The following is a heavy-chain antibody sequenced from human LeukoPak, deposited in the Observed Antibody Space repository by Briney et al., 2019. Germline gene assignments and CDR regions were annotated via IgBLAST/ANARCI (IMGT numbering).Heavy chain of an antibody. CDR2: IIPIFGTA. CDR1: GGTFSSYA. Sequence: SVKVSCKASGGTFSSYAISWVRQAPGQGLEWMGGIIPIFGTANYAQKFQGRVTITTDESTSTAYMELSSLRSEDTAVYYCASRSGYSYGKYYFDYWGQGTLVTVSS. V-gene: IGHV1-69*05. J-gene: IGHJ4*02. D-gene: IGHD5-18*01. CDR3: ASRSGYSYGKYYFDY.